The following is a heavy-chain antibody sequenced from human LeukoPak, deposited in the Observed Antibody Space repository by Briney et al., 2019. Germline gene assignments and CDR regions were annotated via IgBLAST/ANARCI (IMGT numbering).Heavy chain of an antibody. D-gene: IGHD3-10*01. CDR2: IQQGGSEK. CDR3: ATEAYYHFDY. J-gene: IGHJ4*02. V-gene: IGHV3-7*01. CDR1: GFTFSSYW. Sequence: PGGSLRLSCAASGFTFSSYWMSWVRQAPGKGLEWVAHIQQGGSEKYYVDSVKGRFTISRDNAQNSLYLQMNSLRAEDTALYYCATEAYYHFDYWGQGTLVTVSS.